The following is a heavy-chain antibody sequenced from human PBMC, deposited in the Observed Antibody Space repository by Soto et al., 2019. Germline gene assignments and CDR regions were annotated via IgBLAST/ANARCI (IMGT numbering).Heavy chain of an antibody. D-gene: IGHD3-10*01. J-gene: IGHJ6*04. CDR3: ARDFRVRGVRGPEMDV. CDR2: IYYSGST. V-gene: IGHV4-39*07. CDR1: GCSISSSSYY. Sequence: SETLSLTCTVSGCSISSSSYYWGWVRQPPGKGLEWIGSIYYSGSTYYNPSLKSRVTISVDTSKNQFSLKLSSVTAADTAVYYCARDFRVRGVRGPEMDVWGKGTTVTVSS.